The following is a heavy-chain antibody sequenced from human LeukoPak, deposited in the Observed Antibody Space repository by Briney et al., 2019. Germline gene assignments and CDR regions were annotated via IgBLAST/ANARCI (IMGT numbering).Heavy chain of an antibody. CDR3: ARGYRWRSLNWFDP. V-gene: IGHV4-59*12. J-gene: IGHJ5*02. D-gene: IGHD2-8*02. Sequence: SETLSLTCTVSGGSISSYYWSWIRQPPGKGLEWIGYIYYSGSTNYNPSLKSRVTISVDTSKNQFSLKLSSVTAADTAVYYCARGYRWRSLNWFDPWGQGTLVTVSS. CDR1: GGSISSYY. CDR2: IYYSGST.